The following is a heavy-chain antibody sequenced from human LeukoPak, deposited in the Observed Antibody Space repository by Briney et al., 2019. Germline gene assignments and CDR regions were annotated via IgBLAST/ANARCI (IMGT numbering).Heavy chain of an antibody. CDR1: GYTFTSYD. J-gene: IGHJ3*02. CDR3: VRASGDGYNTALSAFEI. V-gene: IGHV1-2*02. D-gene: IGHD5-24*01. Sequence: ASVKVSCKASGYTFTSYDINWVRQATGQGLEWMGWINPNSGGTNFAQKFQGRVIMTRDTSISTAYMELSRLRSDDTAVYYCVRASGDGYNTALSAFEIWGLGTMVTVSS. CDR2: INPNSGGT.